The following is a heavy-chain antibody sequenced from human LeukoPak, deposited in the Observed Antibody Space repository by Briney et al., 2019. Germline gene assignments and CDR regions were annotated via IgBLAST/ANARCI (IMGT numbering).Heavy chain of an antibody. CDR2: ISSNGGST. V-gene: IGHV3-64*01. J-gene: IGHJ4*02. CDR1: GFTLSSYA. CDR3: AREPRADYGDYELPFDY. Sequence: GGTLRLSCAASGFTLSSYAMHWVRQPPGKGLKYVSAISSNGGSTYYANSVKDRFTISRDKSKNTLYLQMGSLRAEDMAVYYCAREPRADYGDYELPFDYWGQRTIVTVSS. D-gene: IGHD4-17*01.